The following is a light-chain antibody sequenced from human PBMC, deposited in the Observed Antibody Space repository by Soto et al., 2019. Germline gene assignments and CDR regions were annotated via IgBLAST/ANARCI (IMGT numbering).Light chain of an antibody. J-gene: IGKJ3*01. CDR3: QQTSSAPVT. CDR2: DAA. Sequence: DIQMTQSPYSLSAAVGDRVTIACRASQNINTYLNWYQQKPGKAPKLLTFDAASLRSGVPSRFSGGGSRTDFTLTITSLQAEDFATYYCQQTSSAPVTFGPETRWIS. V-gene: IGKV1-39*01. CDR1: QNINTY.